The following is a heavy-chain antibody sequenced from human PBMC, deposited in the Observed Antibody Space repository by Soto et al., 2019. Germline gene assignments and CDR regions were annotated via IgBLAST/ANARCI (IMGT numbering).Heavy chain of an antibody. CDR3: ARDLGSSASVSYPDF. V-gene: IGHV3-30*03. CDR2: ISYAGRYT. CDR1: GFTFNNYG. D-gene: IGHD3-10*01. Sequence: QVQLVESGGGVVQPGTSLRLSCVGSGFTFNNYGIHWVRQAPGKGLEWVAVISYAGRYTSSGDSVQGRFTISRDNTKNTVYLQMNGLREEDTAVYFCARDLGSSASVSYPDFWGQGTLVTVSS. J-gene: IGHJ4*02.